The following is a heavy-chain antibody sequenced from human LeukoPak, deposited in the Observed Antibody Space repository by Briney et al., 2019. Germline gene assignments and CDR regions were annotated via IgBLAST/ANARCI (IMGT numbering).Heavy chain of an antibody. CDR3: ARDPSSSGYADY. D-gene: IGHD3-22*01. V-gene: IGHV3-48*03. Sequence: GGSLRLSCAASGFXFSSYEINWVRQAPGKGLEWVSYISSSGSTIYYADSVKGRFTISRDNAKNSLYLQMNSLRADDTAVYYCARDPSSSGYADYWGQGTLVTVSS. CDR2: ISSSGSTI. J-gene: IGHJ4*02. CDR1: GFXFSSYE.